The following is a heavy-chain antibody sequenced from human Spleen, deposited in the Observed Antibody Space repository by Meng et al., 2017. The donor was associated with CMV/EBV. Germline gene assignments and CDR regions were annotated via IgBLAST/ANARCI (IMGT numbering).Heavy chain of an antibody. J-gene: IGHJ6*02. CDR1: GYTFTSYG. V-gene: IGHV1-18*01. Sequence: ASVKVSCKASGYTFTSYGISWVRQAPGQGLEWMGWISAYNGNTNYAQKLQGRVTMTTDTSTSTAYMELRSLRSDGTAVYYCARDPHIVVVPAAYYYYYGMDVWGQGTTVTVSS. CDR2: ISAYNGNT. D-gene: IGHD2-2*01. CDR3: ARDPHIVVVPAAYYYYYGMDV.